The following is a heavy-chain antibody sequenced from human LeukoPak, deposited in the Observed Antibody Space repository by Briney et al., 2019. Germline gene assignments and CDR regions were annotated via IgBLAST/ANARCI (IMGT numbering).Heavy chain of an antibody. J-gene: IGHJ3*02. D-gene: IGHD2-21*01. CDR1: GFTFSSYE. V-gene: IGHV3-53*01. CDR2: IYSGGSK. Sequence: GGSLRLSCAASGFTFSSYEMNWVRQAPGKGLEWVSVIYSGGSKYYADSVKGRFTTSRDNSKNTVYLQMNSLRAEDTAVYYCARSRGIPDAFDMWGLGTMVTVSS. CDR3: ARSRGIPDAFDM.